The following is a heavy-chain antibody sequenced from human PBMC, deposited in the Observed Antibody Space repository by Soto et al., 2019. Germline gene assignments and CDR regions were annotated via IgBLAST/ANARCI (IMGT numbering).Heavy chain of an antibody. CDR1: GFTFSSYS. D-gene: IGHD6-13*01. CDR3: ARVGSSWCFDY. J-gene: IGHJ4*02. Sequence: GGSLRLSCAASGFTFSSYSMNWVRQAPGKGLEWVSSISSSSSYIYYADSVKGRFTISRDNSKNTLYLQMNSLRAEDTAVYYCARVGSSWCFDYWGQGTLVTVSS. V-gene: IGHV3-21*01. CDR2: ISSSSSYI.